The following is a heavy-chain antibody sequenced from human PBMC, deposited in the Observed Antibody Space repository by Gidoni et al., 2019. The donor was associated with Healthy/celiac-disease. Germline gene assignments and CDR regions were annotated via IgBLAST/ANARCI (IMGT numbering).Heavy chain of an antibody. CDR3: ARAYYDFWSGPMNIYYFDY. J-gene: IGHJ4*02. D-gene: IGHD3-3*01. V-gene: IGHV1-69*01. Sequence: QVQLVQSGAEVKKPGSSVKVSCKASGGTFSSYATSWVRQAPGQGLKWMGGIIPIFGTANYAQKFQGRVTITADESTSTAYMELSSLRSEDTAVYYCARAYYDFWSGPMNIYYFDYWGQGTLVTVSS. CDR1: GGTFSSYA. CDR2: IIPIFGTA.